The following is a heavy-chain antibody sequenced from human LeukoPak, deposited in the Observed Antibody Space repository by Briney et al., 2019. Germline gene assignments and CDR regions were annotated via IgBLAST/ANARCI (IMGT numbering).Heavy chain of an antibody. J-gene: IGHJ4*02. V-gene: IGHV1-18*01. CDR1: GYTFTSYG. CDR3: ARAIIGYYGSGSYYWDYFDY. Sequence: ASVKVSCKASGYTFTSYGISWVRQAPGQGLEWMGWISAYNGNTNYAQKLQGRVTMTTDTSTSTAYMGLRSLRSDDTAVYYCARAIIGYYGSGSYYWDYFDYWGQGTLVTVSS. D-gene: IGHD3-10*01. CDR2: ISAYNGNT.